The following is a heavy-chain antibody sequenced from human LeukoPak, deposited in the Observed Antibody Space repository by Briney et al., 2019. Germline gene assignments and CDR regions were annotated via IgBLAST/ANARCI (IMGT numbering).Heavy chain of an antibody. CDR2: ISGSGGST. D-gene: IGHD5-12*01. CDR1: GFTFSSYA. V-gene: IGHV3-23*01. J-gene: IGHJ3*02. CDR3: AKDEYGYSGYEGAFDI. Sequence: GGSLRLSCAASGFTFSSYAMSWVRQAPGKGLEWVSAISGSGGSTYYADSVKGRFTISRDNSKNTLYLQMNSLRAEDTAVYYCAKDEYGYSGYEGAFDIWGQGTMVTVSS.